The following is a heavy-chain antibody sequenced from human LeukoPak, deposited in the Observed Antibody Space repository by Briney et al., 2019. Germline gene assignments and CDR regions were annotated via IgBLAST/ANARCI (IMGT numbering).Heavy chain of an antibody. CDR1: RGSLSGYY. J-gene: IGHJ5*02. Sequence: KPSETLSLTCAVYRGSLSGYYWSWIRQPPGKGLEWIGEINHSGSTNYNPSLKSRVTISVDTSKNQFSLKLSSVTAADTAVYYCARGLVSSSGWFDPWGQGTLVTVSS. CDR2: INHSGST. D-gene: IGHD6-13*01. V-gene: IGHV4-34*01. CDR3: ARGLVSSSGWFDP.